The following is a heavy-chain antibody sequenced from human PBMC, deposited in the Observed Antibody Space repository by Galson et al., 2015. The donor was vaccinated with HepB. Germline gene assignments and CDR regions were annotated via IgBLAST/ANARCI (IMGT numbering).Heavy chain of an antibody. CDR1: GYTFTSYD. CDR3: ARDRSTTTGRDAFDI. CDR2: MHPNSVNT. D-gene: IGHD2/OR15-2a*01. J-gene: IGHJ3*02. V-gene: IGHV1-8*01. Sequence: SVKVSCKASGYTFTSYDINWVRQATGQGLEWKGWMHPNSVNTGYAQKFQGRVTMTRNTSISTAYIELSSLRSEDTAVYYCARDRSTTTGRDAFDIWGQGTMVTVAS.